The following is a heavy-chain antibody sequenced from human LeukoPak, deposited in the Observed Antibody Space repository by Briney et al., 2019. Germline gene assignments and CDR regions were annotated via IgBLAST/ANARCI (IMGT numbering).Heavy chain of an antibody. V-gene: IGHV4-4*07. J-gene: IGHJ6*03. Sequence: SETLSLTCTVSGGSISSYYWSWIRQPAGKGLEWIGRIYTSGSTNYNPSLKSRVTMSVDTSKNQFSLKLSSVTAADTAVYYCARGKSLGFSYYYYYMDVWGKGTTVTVSS. D-gene: IGHD6-19*01. CDR1: GGSISSYY. CDR3: ARGKSLGFSYYYYYMDV. CDR2: IYTSGST.